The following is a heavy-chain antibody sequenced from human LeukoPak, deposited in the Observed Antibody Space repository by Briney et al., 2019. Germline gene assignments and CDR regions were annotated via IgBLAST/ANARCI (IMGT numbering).Heavy chain of an antibody. V-gene: IGHV3-7*01. CDR2: IKQDGSQE. CDR1: GFIFGDYW. J-gene: IGHJ4*02. CDR3: AGGVPYDSWSGPHYSDY. Sequence: GGSLRLSCVASGFIFGDYWMRWVRQAPGKGLEWVAHIKQDGSQEYYVDSVKGRFTISRDSAKNSLYLQMNSLRAEDTAVYYCAGGVPYDSWSGPHYSDYWGQGTLVTVSS. D-gene: IGHD3-3*01.